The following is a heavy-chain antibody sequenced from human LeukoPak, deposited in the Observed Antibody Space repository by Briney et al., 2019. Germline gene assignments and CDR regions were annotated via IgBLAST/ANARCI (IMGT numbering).Heavy chain of an antibody. CDR1: GFTFSDYY. CDR2: ISSGGSTI. D-gene: IGHD6-13*01. CDR3: AREAYSSSWYPEYYFDY. J-gene: IGHJ4*02. Sequence: GGSLRLSCAASGFTFSDYYMSWIRQAPGKGLEWVSYISSGGSTIYYADSVKGRFTISRDNAKNSLYLQMNSLRAEDTAVYYCAREAYSSSWYPEYYFDYWGQGTLVTVSS. V-gene: IGHV3-11*04.